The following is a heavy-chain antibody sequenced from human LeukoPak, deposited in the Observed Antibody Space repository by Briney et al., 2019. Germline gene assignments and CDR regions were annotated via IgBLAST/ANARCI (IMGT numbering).Heavy chain of an antibody. CDR2: ISGSGDST. Sequence: GGSLRLSCAASGFTFSNYAMSWVRQAPGKGLEWVSAISGSGDSTYYADSVKGRFTISRDNSKNTLYLQMNSLRAEDTAVYYCAKPPLVWFGEFTYYFDYWGQGTLVTVSS. J-gene: IGHJ4*02. CDR3: AKPPLVWFGEFTYYFDY. D-gene: IGHD3-10*01. V-gene: IGHV3-23*01. CDR1: GFTFSNYA.